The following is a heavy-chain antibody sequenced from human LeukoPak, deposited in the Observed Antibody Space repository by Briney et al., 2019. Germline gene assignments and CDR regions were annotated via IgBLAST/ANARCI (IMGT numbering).Heavy chain of an antibody. J-gene: IGHJ6*02. CDR1: GGSINKYF. CDR2: IYGGGST. CDR3: ARGWFGEFSLAYYYYGLDV. Sequence: SETLSLTCVVSGGSINKYFWNWIRQPAGKGLEWIGRIYGGGSTNYSPSLKSRVTMSVDKSKNEISLQLRSVTVADTAVYYCARGWFGEFSLAYYYYGLDVWGQGTTVAVSS. D-gene: IGHD3-10*01. V-gene: IGHV4-4*07.